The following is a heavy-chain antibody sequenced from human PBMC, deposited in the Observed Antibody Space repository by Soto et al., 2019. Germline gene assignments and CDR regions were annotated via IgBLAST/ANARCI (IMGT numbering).Heavy chain of an antibody. CDR2: IYPGDSDT. J-gene: IGHJ6*02. CDR1: GYSFTSYW. Sequence: PGESLKISCKGSGYSFTSYWIGWVRQMPGKGLEWMGIIYPGDSDTRYSPSFQGQVTISADKSISTAYLQWSSLKASDTAMYYCARRVESGSYYSYYYYGMDVWGQGTTVTVSS. D-gene: IGHD1-26*01. V-gene: IGHV5-51*01. CDR3: ARRVESGSYYSYYYYGMDV.